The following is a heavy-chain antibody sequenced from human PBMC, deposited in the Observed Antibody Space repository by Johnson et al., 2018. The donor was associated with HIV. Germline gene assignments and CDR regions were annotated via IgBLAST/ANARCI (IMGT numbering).Heavy chain of an antibody. CDR2: ISYDGSDK. V-gene: IGHV3-30*14. D-gene: IGHD1-26*01. CDR1: GFTFSSYA. Sequence: QVQLVESGGGVVQPGRSLKLSCAASGFTFSSYAMHWVRQAPAKGLEWVAVISYDGSDKYYAASVKGRFTISRDNSKNTLYLQMNSLRAEDTAVYYCARAGARAFDIWGQGTMVTVSS. J-gene: IGHJ3*02. CDR3: ARAGARAFDI.